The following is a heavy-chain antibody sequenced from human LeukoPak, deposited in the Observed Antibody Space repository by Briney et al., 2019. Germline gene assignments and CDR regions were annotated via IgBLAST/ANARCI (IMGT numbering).Heavy chain of an antibody. J-gene: IGHJ4*02. CDR3: ARGGDYVWGSYRSAY. CDR1: GGSISNYY. D-gene: IGHD3-16*02. CDR2: IYKSENT. V-gene: IGHV4-59*01. Sequence: SETLSLTCSVSGGSISNYYWNWIRQPPGKGLEWIGYIYKSENTNYNPSLKSRVSISVDTSKNQLSLRLSSVTAADTAVYYCARGGDYVWGSYRSAYWGQGALVTVSS.